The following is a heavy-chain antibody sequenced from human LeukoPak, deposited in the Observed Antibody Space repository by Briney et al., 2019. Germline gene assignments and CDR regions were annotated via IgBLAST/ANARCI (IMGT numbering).Heavy chain of an antibody. CDR3: ARSYYDSSGQDY. D-gene: IGHD3-22*01. J-gene: IGHJ4*02. V-gene: IGHV1-46*01. Sequence: ASVKVSCKASEYTFTTYYIHWVRQAPGQGLEWMGMINPTGGSTSYTQRFQGRVTMTTDTSTSTAYMELRSLRSDDTAVYYCARSYYDSSGQDYWGQGTLVTVSS. CDR1: EYTFTTYY. CDR2: INPTGGST.